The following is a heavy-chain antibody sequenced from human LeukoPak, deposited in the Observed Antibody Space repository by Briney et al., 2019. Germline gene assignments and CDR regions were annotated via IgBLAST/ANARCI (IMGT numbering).Heavy chain of an antibody. CDR1: GGTFSSYA. D-gene: IGHD2-21*01. CDR3: ARVDGISNWFDP. J-gene: IGHJ5*02. CDR2: IIPIFGTA. Sequence: SVKVSCKASGGTFSSYAISWVRQAPGQGLEWMGGIIPIFGTANYAQKFQGRVTITADESTSTAHMELSSLRSEDTAVYYCARVDGISNWFDPWGQGTLVTVSS. V-gene: IGHV1-69*13.